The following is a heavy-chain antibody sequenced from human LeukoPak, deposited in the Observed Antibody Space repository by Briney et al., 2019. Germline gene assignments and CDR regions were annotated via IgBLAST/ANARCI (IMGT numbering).Heavy chain of an antibody. Sequence: GGSLRLSCAASGFTVSSNYMSWVRQAPRKGLEWVSLIYSGGSTYYADSVKGRFTISRDNSRNTLFLQMNSLRAEDTAVYYCAKDYNLVATSPFDYWGQGMLVTVSS. CDR2: IYSGGST. D-gene: IGHD5-12*01. CDR3: AKDYNLVATSPFDY. J-gene: IGHJ4*02. CDR1: GFTVSSNY. V-gene: IGHV3-53*01.